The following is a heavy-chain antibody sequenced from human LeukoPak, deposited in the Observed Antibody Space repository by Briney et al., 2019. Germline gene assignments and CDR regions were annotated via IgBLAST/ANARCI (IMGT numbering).Heavy chain of an antibody. CDR3: AGHSSSSDGWFDP. J-gene: IGHJ5*02. CDR2: INPHNGGT. CDR1: GITVTDYF. D-gene: IGHD6-6*01. Sequence: GASVKVSCKASGITVTDYFIHWVRQAPGQGLEWMGWINPHNGGTNYAQEFRGRVTMTRDTSINTVYMELTRLTSDDTAIYYCAGHSSSSDGWFDPWGQGTLVTVSS. V-gene: IGHV1-2*02.